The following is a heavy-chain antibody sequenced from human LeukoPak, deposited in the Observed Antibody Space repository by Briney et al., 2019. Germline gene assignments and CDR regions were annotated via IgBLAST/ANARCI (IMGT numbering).Heavy chain of an antibody. Sequence: PGGSLRLSCAASGFTFSSYSMNWVRQAPGKGLEWVSSISSSSSYIYYADSVKGRFTISRDNSKNTLYLQMNSLRAEDTAVYYCARAVVAGTLLADYWGQGTLVTVSS. CDR2: ISSSSSYI. CDR3: ARAVVAGTLLADY. J-gene: IGHJ4*02. CDR1: GFTFSSYS. V-gene: IGHV3-21*01. D-gene: IGHD6-19*01.